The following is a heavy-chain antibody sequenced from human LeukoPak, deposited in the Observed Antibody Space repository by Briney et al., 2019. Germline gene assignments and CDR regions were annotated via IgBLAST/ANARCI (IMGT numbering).Heavy chain of an antibody. V-gene: IGHV1-69*05. CDR3: SPTPGGAAAGWDC. Sequence: SVKVSCKSSGCTFSSYAISWVRQAPGQGLEWVGRIIPIFGTANYAQKFQGRVTITTDESTGTAYMELSRLRFGDPAADYYSPTPGGAAAGWDCWGQGTLVTVSS. J-gene: IGHJ4*02. D-gene: IGHD6-13*01. CDR1: GCTFSSYA. CDR2: IIPIFGTA.